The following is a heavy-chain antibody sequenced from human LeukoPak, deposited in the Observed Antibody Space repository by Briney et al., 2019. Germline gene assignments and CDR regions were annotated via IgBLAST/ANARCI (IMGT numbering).Heavy chain of an antibody. CDR1: GFTFSSYA. Sequence: GASLRLSCAASGFTFSSYAMSWVRQAPGKGLEWVSAISGSGGSTYYADSVKGRFTISRDNSKNTLYLQMNSLRAEDTAVYYCAKMYVWGSYRYTDFDYWGQGTLGTVSS. CDR2: ISGSGGST. CDR3: AKMYVWGSYRYTDFDY. J-gene: IGHJ4*02. D-gene: IGHD3-16*02. V-gene: IGHV3-23*01.